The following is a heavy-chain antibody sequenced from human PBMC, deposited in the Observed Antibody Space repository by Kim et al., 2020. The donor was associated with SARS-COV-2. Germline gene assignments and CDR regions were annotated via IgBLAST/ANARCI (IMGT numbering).Heavy chain of an antibody. CDR1: GGSISSGGYY. Sequence: SETLSLTCTVSGGSISSGGYYWSWIRQHPGKGLEWIGYIYYSGSTYYNPSLKSRVTISVDTSKNQFSLKLSSVTAADTAVYYCARWGTNKWFGDSPSGMDVWGQGTTVTVSS. J-gene: IGHJ6*02. D-gene: IGHD3-10*01. V-gene: IGHV4-31*03. CDR3: ARWGTNKWFGDSPSGMDV. CDR2: IYYSGST.